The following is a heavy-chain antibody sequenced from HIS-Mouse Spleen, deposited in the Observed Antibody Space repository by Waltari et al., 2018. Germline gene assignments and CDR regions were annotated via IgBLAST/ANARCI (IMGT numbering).Heavy chain of an antibody. CDR2: IYYSGST. D-gene: IGHD3-16*01. CDR1: GGSISRGGYY. CDR3: ARAPIRGYWYFDL. J-gene: IGHJ2*01. V-gene: IGHV4-31*03. Sequence: QVQLQESGPGLVKPSQTLSLTCTVSGGSISRGGYYWSWIRQHPGKGLEWIGYIYYSGSTYYNPSLKRRVTISVDTSKNQFSLKLSSVTAADTAVYYCARAPIRGYWYFDLWGRGTLVTVSS.